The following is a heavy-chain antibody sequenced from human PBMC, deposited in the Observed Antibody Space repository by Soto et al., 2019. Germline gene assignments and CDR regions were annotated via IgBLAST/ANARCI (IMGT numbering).Heavy chain of an antibody. D-gene: IGHD4-4*01. CDR1: GYTFNTYW. CDR2: IYPGDSDT. J-gene: IGHJ6*02. Sequence: GESLKISCKGSGYTFNTYWIGWVRQMPGKGLEWMGFIYPGDSDTTYSPSFQGQVTISVDKSISTAYLQWSSLKVSDTAIYYWARHISNFRYDYYAMDVWGQGTTVTVSS. V-gene: IGHV5-51*01. CDR3: ARHISNFRYDYYAMDV.